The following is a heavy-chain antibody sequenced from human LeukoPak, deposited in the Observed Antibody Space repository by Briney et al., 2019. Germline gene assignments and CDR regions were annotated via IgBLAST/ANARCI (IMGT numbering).Heavy chain of an antibody. D-gene: IGHD5-12*01. V-gene: IGHV3-21*04. J-gene: IGHJ4*02. CDR1: GFTFSSYS. Sequence: PGGSLRLSCAASGFTFSSYSMNWVRQAPGKGLEWVSSISSSSSYIYYADSVKGRFTISRDNAKNSLYLQMNSLRAEDTAVYYCAKDVTGTRRVVPAAGWMEWLRFRPFDYWGQGTLVTVSS. CDR3: AKDVTGTRRVVPAAGWMEWLRFRPFDY. CDR2: ISSSSSYI.